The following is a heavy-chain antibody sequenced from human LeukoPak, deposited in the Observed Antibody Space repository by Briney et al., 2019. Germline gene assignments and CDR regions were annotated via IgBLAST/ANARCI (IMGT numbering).Heavy chain of an antibody. CDR2: ISSSGYTV. J-gene: IGHJ4*02. CDR1: GFTFSNYE. CDR3: AREWPGNFYASGIFDY. V-gene: IGHV3-48*03. D-gene: IGHD2/OR15-2a*01. Sequence: SGGSLRLSCASSGFTFSNYEMNWVRQAPGKGLEWVSYISSSGYTVYSADSVKGRFTVSRDNAKNSLYLQMDSLRVEDTSVYYCAREWPGNFYASGIFDYWGRGTLVTVSS.